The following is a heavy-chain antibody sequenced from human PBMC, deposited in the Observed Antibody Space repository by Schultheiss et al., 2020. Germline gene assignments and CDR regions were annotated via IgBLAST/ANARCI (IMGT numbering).Heavy chain of an antibody. V-gene: IGHV4-39*01. CDR2: IYYSGST. J-gene: IGHJ5*02. CDR3: ARHPSYNWNDD. D-gene: IGHD3-16*02. Sequence: WVRQAPGKGLEWIGSIYYSGSTYYNPSLKSRVTISVDTSKNQFSLKLSSVTAADTAVYYCARHPSYNWNDDWGQGTLVTVSS.